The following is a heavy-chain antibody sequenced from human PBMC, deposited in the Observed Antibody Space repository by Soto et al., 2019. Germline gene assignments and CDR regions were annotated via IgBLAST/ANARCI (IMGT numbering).Heavy chain of an antibody. V-gene: IGHV1-69*02. CDR3: ARAVASHEAEGYYFQS. Sequence: QVQLVQSGAEVRKPESSVKVSCRASGGTLSSYPISWVRQAPGQGLEWMGRIVPILRIANYAQKLQGRVTITEDTSTNTAYMELGSLTSEDTAVYYCARAVASHEAEGYYFQSGGQGTVVSVSP. CDR2: IVPILRIA. D-gene: IGHD2-2*01. CDR1: GGTLSSYP. J-gene: IGHJ4*02.